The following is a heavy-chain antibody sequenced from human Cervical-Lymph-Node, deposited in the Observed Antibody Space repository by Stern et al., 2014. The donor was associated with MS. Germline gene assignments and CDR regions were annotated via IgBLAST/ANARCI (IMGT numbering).Heavy chain of an antibody. CDR2: IHHSGST. V-gene: IGHV4-59*01. CDR3: ARDSVGWRYSSDWLTPYY. CDR1: GGSISSYY. D-gene: IGHD6-25*01. J-gene: IGHJ4*02. Sequence: QVQLQESGPGLVKPSETLSLTCTVSGGSISSYYWSWIRQPPGKGLEWIGYIHHSGSTNYNPSLKSRVTISVDTSKNQFSLKLSSVTAADTAVYYCARDSVGWRYSSDWLTPYYWGQGTSVTVSS.